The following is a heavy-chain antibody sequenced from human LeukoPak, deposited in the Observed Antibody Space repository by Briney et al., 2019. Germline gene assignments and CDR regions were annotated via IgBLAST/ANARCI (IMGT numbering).Heavy chain of an antibody. J-gene: IGHJ4*02. CDR3: AKDRFGSGWYYFDY. CDR2: ISGSGGST. CDR1: GFTFSSYA. V-gene: IGHV3-23*01. D-gene: IGHD6-19*01. Sequence: GGSLRLSCAASGFTFSSYAMSWVRQAPGKGLEWVSAISGSGGSTYYADSVKGRFTISRDNAKNSLYLQMNSLRAEDTALYYCAKDRFGSGWYYFDYWGQGTLVTVSS.